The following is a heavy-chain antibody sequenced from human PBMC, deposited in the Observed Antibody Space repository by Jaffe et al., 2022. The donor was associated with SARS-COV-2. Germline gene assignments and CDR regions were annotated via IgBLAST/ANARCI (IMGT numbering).Heavy chain of an antibody. CDR1: GFTFSSYE. Sequence: EVQLVESGGGLVQPGGSLRLSCAASGFTFSSYEMNWVRQAPGKGLEWVSSISTSGTTIYYADSVKGRFTISRDNSKNSLYLQMNSLSAEDTAVYYCARKQWLYGGAFDIWGQGTMVTVSS. V-gene: IGHV3-48*03. CDR2: ISTSGTTI. D-gene: IGHD6-19*01. J-gene: IGHJ3*02. CDR3: ARKQWLYGGAFDI.